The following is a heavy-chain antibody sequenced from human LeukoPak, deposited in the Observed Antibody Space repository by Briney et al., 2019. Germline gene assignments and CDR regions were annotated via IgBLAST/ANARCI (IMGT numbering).Heavy chain of an antibody. V-gene: IGHV3-30*18. CDR3: AKDGSMIVVATYYY. Sequence: GRSLRLSCAASGFTFSSYGMHWVRQAPGKGLEWVAVISYDGSNKYYADSVKGRFTISRDNSKNTLYLQMNSLRAEDTAVYYCAKDGSMIVVATYYYWGQGTLVTVSS. CDR2: ISYDGSNK. J-gene: IGHJ4*02. D-gene: IGHD3-22*01. CDR1: GFTFSSYG.